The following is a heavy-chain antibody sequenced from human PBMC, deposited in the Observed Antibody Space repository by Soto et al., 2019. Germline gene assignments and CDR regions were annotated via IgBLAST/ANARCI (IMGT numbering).Heavy chain of an antibody. CDR1: GYTFTSYG. D-gene: IGHD2-8*01. Sequence: QVQLVQSGAEVKKPGASVKVSCRASGYTFTSYGISWVRQAPGQGLEWMGWISAYNGNTNYAHSLQGRVTMTTDTSTSTAYMELRSLRSDDTAVYYCARDPYNVLMVNAPNLYGMDVWGQATSVTVSS. CDR2: ISAYNGNT. J-gene: IGHJ6*02. V-gene: IGHV1-18*01. CDR3: ARDPYNVLMVNAPNLYGMDV.